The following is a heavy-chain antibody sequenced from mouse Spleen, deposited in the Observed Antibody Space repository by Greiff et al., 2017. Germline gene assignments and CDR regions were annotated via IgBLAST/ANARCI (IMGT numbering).Heavy chain of an antibody. Sequence: EVQGVESGGGLVKPGGSLKLSCAASGFAFSSYDMSWVRQTPEKRLEWVAYISSGGGSTYYPDTVKGRFTISRDNAKNTLYLQMSSLKSEDTAMYYCARHLTGTYYFDYWGQGTTLTVSS. CDR1: GFAFSSYD. V-gene: IGHV5-12-1*01. CDR2: ISSGGGST. J-gene: IGHJ2*01. D-gene: IGHD4-1*01. CDR3: ARHLTGTYYFDY.